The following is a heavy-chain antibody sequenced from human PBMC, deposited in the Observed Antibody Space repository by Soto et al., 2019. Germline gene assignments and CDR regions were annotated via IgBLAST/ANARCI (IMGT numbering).Heavy chain of an antibody. CDR3: ARGGLASHNYFDY. D-gene: IGHD3-3*02. V-gene: IGHV3-30-3*01. J-gene: IGHJ4*02. CDR1: EFTLRNYA. CDR2: ISYDGGNK. Sequence: QVQLVESGGGVVQPGRSLRLSCAASEFTLRNYAMHWVRQAPGKGLEWVAGISYDGGNKYYADSVKGRFTISRDNSRDTVYVQINSLRPEDTAVYYSARGGLASHNYFDYWGQGDLVTVSS.